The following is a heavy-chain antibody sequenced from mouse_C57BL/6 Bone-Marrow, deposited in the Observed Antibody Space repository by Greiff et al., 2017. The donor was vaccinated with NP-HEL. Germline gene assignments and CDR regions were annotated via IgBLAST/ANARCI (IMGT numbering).Heavy chain of an antibody. CDR3: ARGGGDY. CDR1: GFTFSDYY. J-gene: IGHJ4*01. CDR2: ISNGGGST. V-gene: IGHV5-12*01. Sequence: EVKLMESGGGLVQPGGSLKLSCAASGFTFSDYYMYWVRQTPEKRLEWVAYISNGGGSTYYPDTVKGRFTISRDNAKNTLYLQMSRLKSEDTAMYYCARGGGDYWGQGTSVTVSS.